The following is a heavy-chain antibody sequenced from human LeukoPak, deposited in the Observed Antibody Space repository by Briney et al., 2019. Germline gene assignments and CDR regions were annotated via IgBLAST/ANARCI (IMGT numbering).Heavy chain of an antibody. CDR2: ISGSGTTI. Sequence: GGSLRLSCAASGFTFSSYEMNWVRQAPGRGLEWVSYISGSGTTIYYADSVKGRFTISRDNAKNSLYLQMSSLRAEDTAVYYCAVHDYGDYNYMDVWGKGTTVTISS. CDR3: AVHDYGDYNYMDV. CDR1: GFTFSSYE. J-gene: IGHJ6*03. V-gene: IGHV3-48*03. D-gene: IGHD4-17*01.